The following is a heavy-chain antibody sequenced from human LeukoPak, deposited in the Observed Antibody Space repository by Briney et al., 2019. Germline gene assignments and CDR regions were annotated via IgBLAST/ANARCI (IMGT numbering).Heavy chain of an antibody. J-gene: IGHJ4*02. D-gene: IGHD6-13*01. CDR3: ARDHFPLLSSWSFDY. CDR2: ISAYNGNT. CDR1: GYTFTSYG. V-gene: IGHV1-18*01. Sequence: ASVTVSCKASGYTFTSYGISWVRQAPGQGLEWMGWISAYNGNTNYAQKLQGRVTMTTDTSTSTAYMELRSLRSDDTAVYYCARDHFPLLSSWSFDYWGQGTLVTVSS.